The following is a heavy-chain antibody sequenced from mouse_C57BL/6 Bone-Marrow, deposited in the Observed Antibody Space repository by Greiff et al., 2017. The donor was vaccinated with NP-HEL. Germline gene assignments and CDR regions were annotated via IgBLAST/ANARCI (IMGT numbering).Heavy chain of an antibody. CDR1: GYTFTGYW. V-gene: IGHV1-9*01. CDR2: ILPGSGST. Sequence: VQLQHSGAELMKPGASVKLSCKATGYTFTGYWIEWVKQRPGHGLEWIGEILPGSGSTNYNEKFKGKATFTADTSSNTAYMQLSSLTTEDSAIYYCARREVYYYGSSVTGTAWFAYWGQGTLVTVSA. J-gene: IGHJ3*01. D-gene: IGHD1-1*01. CDR3: ARREVYYYGSSVTGTAWFAY.